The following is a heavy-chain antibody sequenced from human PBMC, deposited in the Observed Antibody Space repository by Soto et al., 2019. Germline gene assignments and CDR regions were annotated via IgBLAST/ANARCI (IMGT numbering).Heavy chain of an antibody. Sequence: EVLLLESGGGLVQPGGSLRLSCAASGFTFSTYAMTWVRQAPGKGLEWVSSLSGNGGDTYYADSVKGRFTISRDNSKNTLYLQMNSLRAEDTAVYYCAKDHESPSSSWYLGRSTIPSLGMDVWGQGTTVTVSS. CDR3: AKDHESPSSSWYLGRSTIPSLGMDV. D-gene: IGHD6-13*01. CDR1: GFTFSTYA. J-gene: IGHJ6*02. CDR2: LSGNGGDT. V-gene: IGHV3-23*01.